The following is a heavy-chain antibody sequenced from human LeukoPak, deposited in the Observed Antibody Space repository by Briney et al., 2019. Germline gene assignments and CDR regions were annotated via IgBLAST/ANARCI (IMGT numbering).Heavy chain of an antibody. Sequence: SVKVSCKASGYTFTSYGISWVRQAPGQGLEWMGGIIPIFGTANYAQKFQGRVTITADESTSTAYMELSSLRSEDTAVYYCARRWFGGVSVYARAFDIWGQGTMVTVSS. CDR2: IIPIFGTA. V-gene: IGHV1-69*13. CDR3: ARRWFGGVSVYARAFDI. CDR1: GYTFTSYG. D-gene: IGHD3-10*01. J-gene: IGHJ3*02.